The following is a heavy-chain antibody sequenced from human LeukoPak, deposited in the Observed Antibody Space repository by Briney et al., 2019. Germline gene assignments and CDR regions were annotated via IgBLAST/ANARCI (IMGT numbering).Heavy chain of an antibody. CDR1: GFTFSSYS. V-gene: IGHV3-21*01. CDR3: ARADLVTHMGYYYYYMDV. J-gene: IGHJ6*03. Sequence: GGSLRLSCAASGFTFSSYSTNWVRQAPGKGLEWVSSISSSSSYIYYADSVKGRFTISRDNAKNSLYLQMNSLRAEDTAVYYCARADLVTHMGYYYYYMDVWGKGTTVTVSS. D-gene: IGHD2-21*02. CDR2: ISSSSSYI.